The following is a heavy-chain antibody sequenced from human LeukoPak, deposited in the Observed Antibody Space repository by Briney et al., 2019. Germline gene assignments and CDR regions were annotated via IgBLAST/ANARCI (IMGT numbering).Heavy chain of an antibody. CDR2: IYYSGST. D-gene: IGHD3-10*01. CDR1: GGSISSYY. J-gene: IGHJ4*02. V-gene: IGHV4-59*01. Sequence: PSETLSLTCTVSGGSISSYYWSWIRQPPGKGLEWIGYIYYSGSTSYNPSLKSRVTISVDTSKNQFSLKLSSVTAADTAVYYCARAGPHYYGSGSYYFDYWGQGTLVTVSS. CDR3: ARAGPHYYGSGSYYFDY.